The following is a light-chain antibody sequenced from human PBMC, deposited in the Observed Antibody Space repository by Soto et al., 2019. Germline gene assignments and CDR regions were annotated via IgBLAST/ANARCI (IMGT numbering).Light chain of an antibody. V-gene: IGLV2-14*01. CDR1: SSDVGAYNY. CDR3: NSYTSTNTLV. J-gene: IGLJ2*01. Sequence: QSALTQPASVSGSPGQSITISCTGTSSDVGAYNYVSWYQQHPGKAPKLMIYDVSNRPSGISNRFSGSKSGNTASLTISGLQAADEADYYCNSYTSTNTLVFGGGTKVTVL. CDR2: DVS.